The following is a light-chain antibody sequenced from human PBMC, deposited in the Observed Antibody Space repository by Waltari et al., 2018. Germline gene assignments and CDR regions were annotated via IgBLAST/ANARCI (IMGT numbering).Light chain of an antibody. J-gene: IGKJ2*01. Sequence: DIVMTQSPDSLAVSLGERAPINSTSIQNVLYAFNNKNFLSWYQQKPGQPPRLLIYWASTREAGVPDRFSGSGSGADFSLTISSLQTDDAAVYYCQQYHSTPYTFGPGTKLEI. CDR2: WAS. CDR1: QNVLYAFNNKNF. V-gene: IGKV4-1*01. CDR3: QQYHSTPYT.